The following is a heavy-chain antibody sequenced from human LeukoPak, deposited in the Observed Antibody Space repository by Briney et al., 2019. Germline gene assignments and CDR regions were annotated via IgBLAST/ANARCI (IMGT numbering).Heavy chain of an antibody. CDR2: IYYSGST. D-gene: IGHD2-15*01. Sequence: SETLSLTCTVSGGSISSSSYYWGWIRQPPGKGLEWIGSIYYSGSTYYNPSLKSRVTISVDTSKNQFSLKLSSVTAADTAVYYCARGRTHRYCSGGSCYSGAFSYWGQGTLVTVSS. V-gene: IGHV4-39*01. CDR1: GGSISSSSYY. J-gene: IGHJ4*02. CDR3: ARGRTHRYCSGGSCYSGAFSY.